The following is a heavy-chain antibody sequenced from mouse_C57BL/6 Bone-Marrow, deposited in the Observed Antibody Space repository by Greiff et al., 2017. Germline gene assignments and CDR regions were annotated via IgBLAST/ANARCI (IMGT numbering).Heavy chain of an antibody. V-gene: IGHV1-80*01. CDR3: ARTLRRETGFAY. Sequence: VKLMESGAELVKPGASVKISCKASGYAFSRYWMNWVKQRPGKGLEWIGQLYPGDGDTNYTGKFKGKATLTADKSSSTAYMQLSSLTSEDSAVYFCARTLRRETGFAYWGQGTLVTVSA. CDR2: LYPGDGDT. J-gene: IGHJ3*01. D-gene: IGHD2-12*01. CDR1: GYAFSRYW.